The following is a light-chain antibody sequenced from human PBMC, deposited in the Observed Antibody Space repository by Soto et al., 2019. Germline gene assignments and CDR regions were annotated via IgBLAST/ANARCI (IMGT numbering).Light chain of an antibody. CDR2: GAS. CDR1: QSVRSN. J-gene: IGKJ5*01. Sequence: ETMMTQSPGTLSVSPGERATLSCRASQSVRSNLAWYQQKPGQAPRLLIYGASTRATGIPARFSGSGSGTEFTLTISSLQSEDFAVYYCQQYNNWPPYTFGQGTRLEIK. CDR3: QQYNNWPPYT. V-gene: IGKV3-15*01.